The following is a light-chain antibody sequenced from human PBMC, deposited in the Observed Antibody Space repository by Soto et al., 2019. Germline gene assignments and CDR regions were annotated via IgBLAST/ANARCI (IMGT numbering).Light chain of an antibody. CDR1: SSDVGAYNS. V-gene: IGLV2-14*01. J-gene: IGLJ1*01. CDR3: SSYTTSVTXV. Sequence: QSALTQPASVSVSPGQSITISCTGTSSDVGAYNSVSWYQQHPGKAPKLIIYDVSTRPSGISDRFSGSKSGNTASLTISGLQAEDESDYYCSSYTTSVTXVFGTGTKVTVL. CDR2: DVS.